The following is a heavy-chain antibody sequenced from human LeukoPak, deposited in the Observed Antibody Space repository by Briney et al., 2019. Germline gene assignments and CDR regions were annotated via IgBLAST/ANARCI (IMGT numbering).Heavy chain of an antibody. J-gene: IGHJ4*02. Sequence: GGSLRLSCAASGFTFSSYSMNWVRQAPGKGLEWVSSISSSSSYIYYADSVKGRFTISRDNAKNSLYLQMNSLRAEDTAVYYCATGGCSSTSCIDYWGQGTLVTVSS. V-gene: IGHV3-21*01. CDR3: ATGGCSSTSCIDY. CDR2: ISSSSSYI. CDR1: GFTFSSYS. D-gene: IGHD2-2*01.